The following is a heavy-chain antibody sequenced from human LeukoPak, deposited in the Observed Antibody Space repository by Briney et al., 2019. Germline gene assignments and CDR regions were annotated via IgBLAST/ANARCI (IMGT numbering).Heavy chain of an antibody. J-gene: IGHJ4*02. CDR1: GFTLSAYW. CDR2: IEGDGNRI. CDR3: TRDWRNLGYDY. Sequence: GGSLRLSCAASGFTLSAYWMHWVRQAPGKGLMWVSRIEGDGNRITYADSVKGRFTISRDNAKNTLYLQMNSQRAEDTAVYYCTRDWRNLGYDYWGQGTLVTVSS. D-gene: IGHD5-12*01. V-gene: IGHV3-74*01.